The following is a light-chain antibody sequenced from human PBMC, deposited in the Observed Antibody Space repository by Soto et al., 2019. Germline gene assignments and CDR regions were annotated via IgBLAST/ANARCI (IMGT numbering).Light chain of an antibody. Sequence: IVLTQSPATLSLSPGERATLSCRASQSVSSYLAWYQHKPGQAPRLLIYDASNRATGIPARFSGSGSGTNFTLTISSLEREDFSFYYCQQRSNWPSFGQGTRLEIK. CDR3: QQRSNWPS. CDR1: QSVSSY. CDR2: DAS. V-gene: IGKV3-11*01. J-gene: IGKJ5*01.